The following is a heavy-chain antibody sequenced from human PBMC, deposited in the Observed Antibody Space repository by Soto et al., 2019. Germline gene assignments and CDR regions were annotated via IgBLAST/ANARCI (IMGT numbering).Heavy chain of an antibody. CDR1: GGSIWSSY. J-gene: IGHJ4*02. CDR3: ARDALQYYDSDGRHAG. V-gene: IGHV4-59*01. CDR2: ISYSGST. Sequence: PSETLSLTCTVSGGSIWSSYWTWIRQRPGQGLEWIGYISYSGSTNYTPSLKSPVTISVDTSKNQFSLKLSSVTAADTAVYYCARDALQYYDSDGRHAGWGPGTLVTVSS. D-gene: IGHD3-16*01.